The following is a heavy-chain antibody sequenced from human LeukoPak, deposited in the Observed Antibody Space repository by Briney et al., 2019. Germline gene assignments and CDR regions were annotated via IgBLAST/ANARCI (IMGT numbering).Heavy chain of an antibody. D-gene: IGHD2-2*01. CDR1: GFTFSSYW. CDR3: ARDDCSSISCYHNWFDP. V-gene: IGHV3-7*01. Sequence: GGSLRLSCAASGFTFSSYWMSWVRQAPGKGLEWVASIKQDGSEKYYVDSVKGRFTISRDNAKNSLYLQMNSLRAEDTAVYYCARDDCSSISCYHNWFDPWGQGTLVTVSS. CDR2: IKQDGSEK. J-gene: IGHJ5*02.